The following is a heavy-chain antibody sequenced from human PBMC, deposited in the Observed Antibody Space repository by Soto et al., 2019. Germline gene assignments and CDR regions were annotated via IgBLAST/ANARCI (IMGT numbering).Heavy chain of an antibody. V-gene: IGHV4-59*01. D-gene: IGHD5-12*01. Sequence: KASETLSLTCTVSGGSISSYYWSWIRQPPGKGLEWIGYIYYSGSTNYNPSLKSRVTISVDTSKNQFSLKLSSVTAADTAVYYCARADGYNPYFDLWGRGTLVTVSS. CDR2: IYYSGST. J-gene: IGHJ2*01. CDR1: GGSISSYY. CDR3: ARADGYNPYFDL.